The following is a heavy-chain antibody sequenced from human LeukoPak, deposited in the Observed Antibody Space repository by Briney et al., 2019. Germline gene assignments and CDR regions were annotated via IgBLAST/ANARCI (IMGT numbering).Heavy chain of an antibody. Sequence: GGSLRLSCAASGLTFSSYSMNWVRQAPGKGLEWVSYISSSSSTIYYADSVKGRFTISRDNAKNSLYLQMNSLRAEDTAVYYCARGKIWFGELLWHLDYWGQGTLVTVSS. CDR2: ISSSSSTI. CDR1: GLTFSSYS. V-gene: IGHV3-48*04. D-gene: IGHD3-10*01. CDR3: ARGKIWFGELLWHLDY. J-gene: IGHJ4*02.